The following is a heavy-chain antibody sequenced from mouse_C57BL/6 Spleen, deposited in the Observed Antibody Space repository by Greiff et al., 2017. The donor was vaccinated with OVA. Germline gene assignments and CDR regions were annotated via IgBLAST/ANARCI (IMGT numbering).Heavy chain of an antibody. Sequence: QVQLQQSGAELVKPGASVKISCKASGYAFSSYWMNWVKQRPGKGLEWIGQIYPGDGDTNYNGKFKGKATLTADKSSSTAYMQLSSLTSEDSAVYFCARSEGNYYAMDYWGQGTSDTVSS. CDR3: ARSEGNYYAMDY. CDR1: GYAFSSYW. CDR2: IYPGDGDT. V-gene: IGHV1-80*01. J-gene: IGHJ4*01. D-gene: IGHD2-1*01.